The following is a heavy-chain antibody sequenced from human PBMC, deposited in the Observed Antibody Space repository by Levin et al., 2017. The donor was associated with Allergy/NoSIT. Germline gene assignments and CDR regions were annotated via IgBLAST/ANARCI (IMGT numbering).Heavy chain of an antibody. Sequence: SGESLKISCKGSGYSFTSYWIGWVRQMPGKGLEWMGIIYPGDSDTRYSPSFQGQVTISADKSISTAYLQWSSLKASDTAMYYCARLKVVPAAGDGMDVWGQGTTVTVSS. J-gene: IGHJ6*02. CDR3: ARLKVVPAAGDGMDV. V-gene: IGHV5-51*01. D-gene: IGHD2-2*01. CDR1: GYSFTSYW. CDR2: IYPGDSDT.